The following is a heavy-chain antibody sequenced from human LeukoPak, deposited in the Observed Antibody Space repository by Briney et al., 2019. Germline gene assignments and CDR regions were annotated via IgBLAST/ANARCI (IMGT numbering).Heavy chain of an antibody. CDR2: IRHSGSS. Sequence: SETLSLTCTVSGDSISSDDYYWSWIRQPPGEGLKWVGFIRHSGSSYHNPSLKSRVTMSVDMSKNQFSLRLSSVTAADTAVYFCARAKVSSWDNPLDYWGQGTLVTVSS. J-gene: IGHJ4*02. D-gene: IGHD6-13*01. CDR1: GDSISSDDYY. CDR3: ARAKVSSWDNPLDY. V-gene: IGHV4-30-4*01.